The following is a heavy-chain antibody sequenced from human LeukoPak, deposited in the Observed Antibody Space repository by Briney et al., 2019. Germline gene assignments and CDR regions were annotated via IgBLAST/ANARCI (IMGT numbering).Heavy chain of an antibody. J-gene: IGHJ3*02. CDR2: IIPIFGTA. CDR1: GGTFSSYA. Sequence: TVKVSCKASGGTFSSYAISRVRQAPGQGLEWVGGIIPIFGTANYAQKFQGRVTITTDESTSTAYMELSSLRSEDTAVYYSARDGQPDAFDIWGQGTMLTVSS. CDR3: ARDGQPDAFDI. V-gene: IGHV1-69*05. D-gene: IGHD6-13*01.